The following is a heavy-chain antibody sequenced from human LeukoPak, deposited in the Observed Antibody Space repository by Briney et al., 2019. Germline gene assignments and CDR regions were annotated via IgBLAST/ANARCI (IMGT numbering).Heavy chain of an antibody. CDR2: INPNSGGT. J-gene: IGHJ4*02. CDR3: ARVGSNFMVAGSFDY. D-gene: IGHD6-19*01. Sequence: ASVKVSCKASGYTFTGYYMHWVRQAPGQGLEWMGWINPNSGGTNYAQKFQGRVTMTRDTSISTAYMELSRLRSDDTAVYYCARVGSNFMVAGSFDYWGQGTLVTVSS. CDR1: GYTFTGYY. V-gene: IGHV1-2*02.